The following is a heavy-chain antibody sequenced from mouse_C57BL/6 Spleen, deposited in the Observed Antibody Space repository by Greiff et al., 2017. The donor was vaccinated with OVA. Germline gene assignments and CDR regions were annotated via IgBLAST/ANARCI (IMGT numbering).Heavy chain of an antibody. CDR1: GYTFTSYW. CDR3: ARSLYGSSGGYYFDY. J-gene: IGHJ2*01. D-gene: IGHD1-1*01. V-gene: IGHV1-69*01. CDR2: IDPSDSYT. Sequence: QVQLQQPGAELVMPGASVKLSCKASGYTFTSYWMHWVKQRPGQGLEWIGEIDPSDSYTNYNQKFKGKSTLTVDKSSRTAYMQLSSLTSEDSAVYYCARSLYGSSGGYYFDYWGQGTTLTVSS.